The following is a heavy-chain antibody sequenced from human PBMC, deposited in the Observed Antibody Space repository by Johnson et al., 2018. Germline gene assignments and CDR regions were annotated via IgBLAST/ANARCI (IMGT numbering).Heavy chain of an antibody. J-gene: IGHJ6*02. CDR2: IFHTGRP. D-gene: IGHD3-10*01. CDR1: GGSISGFS. V-gene: IGHV4-59*01. CDR3: ARVGRGEDSYGMDV. Sequence: QVQLQESGPGLVKPSETLSLTCTVSGGSISGFSWTWIRQPPGKGLEWLGYIFHTGRPTYNPSLKGRITMSVDTSNTQFPLPLTSVTAADSAVYFCARVGRGEDSYGMDVWGQGTTIIVSS.